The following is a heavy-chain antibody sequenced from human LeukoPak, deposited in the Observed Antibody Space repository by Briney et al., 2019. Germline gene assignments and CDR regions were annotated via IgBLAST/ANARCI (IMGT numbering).Heavy chain of an antibody. J-gene: IGHJ4*02. D-gene: IGHD1-26*01. CDR3: AKDSLEVGASGYFDY. CDR2: ISGSGGST. CDR1: GFTFSSYA. Sequence: GGSLRLSCAASGFTFSSYAMSWVRQAPGKGLEWVSAISGSGGSTYYADSVKGRFTISRDNSKNTLYLQMNSLRAEDTAVYYCAKDSLEVGASGYFDYWGQGTLVTVSS. V-gene: IGHV3-23*01.